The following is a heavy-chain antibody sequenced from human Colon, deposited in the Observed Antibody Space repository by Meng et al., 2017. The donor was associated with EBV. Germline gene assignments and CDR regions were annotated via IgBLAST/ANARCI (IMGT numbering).Heavy chain of an antibody. V-gene: IGHV4-30-4*01. CDR1: GGSMSSGNYY. CDR2: IHHSGSA. CDR3: ASFDHIPRRNYFDY. J-gene: IGHJ4*02. Sequence: VQLQESGPGLLEPSQTLSLTCTGSGGSMSSGNYYWSWIRQPPGKGLEWIGYIHHSGSAYYNPSLKSRVSISVDTSKNQFSLNLNSMTAADTAVYYCASFDHIPRRNYFDYWGQGTLVTVSS. D-gene: IGHD2-21*01.